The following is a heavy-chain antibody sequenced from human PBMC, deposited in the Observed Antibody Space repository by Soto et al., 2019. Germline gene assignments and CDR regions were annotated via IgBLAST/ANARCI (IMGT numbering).Heavy chain of an antibody. CDR1: GGSMNNGGYY. V-gene: IGHV4-31*03. J-gene: IGHJ4*02. CDR2: IYYRGST. D-gene: IGHD3-16*01. CDR3: ARAEYYDSYLDS. Sequence: TMSLTCTVAGGSMNNGGYYWTWIIQLPGKGLEWIGCIYYRGSTYYKSSLKSRLTIAVDTSKNQFSLRLSSVTAADTAIYYCARAEYYDSYLDSWGRGTLVTVSS.